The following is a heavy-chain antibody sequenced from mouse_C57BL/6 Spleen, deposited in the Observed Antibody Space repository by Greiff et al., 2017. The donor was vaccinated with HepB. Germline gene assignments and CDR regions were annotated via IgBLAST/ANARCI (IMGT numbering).Heavy chain of an antibody. Sequence: VQLQQSGTVLARPGASVKMSCKTSGYTFTSYWMHWVKQRPGQGLEWIGAIYPGNSDTSYNQKFKSKATLTVDKSSSTAYMQLSSLTSEDSAVYYCARDLGRGFAYWGQGTLVTVSA. CDR3: ARDLGRGFAY. CDR1: GYTFTSYW. V-gene: IGHV1-5*01. J-gene: IGHJ3*01. CDR2: IYPGNSDT. D-gene: IGHD4-1*01.